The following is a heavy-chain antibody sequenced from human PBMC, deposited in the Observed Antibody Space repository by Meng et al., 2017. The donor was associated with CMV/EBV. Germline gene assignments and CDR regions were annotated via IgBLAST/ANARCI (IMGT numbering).Heavy chain of an antibody. CDR2: VNSNNDAT. J-gene: IGHJ4*02. CDR3: VRSSGWSLFDY. CDR1: GFTFSDYY. V-gene: IGHV1-2*02. D-gene: IGHD6-19*01. Sequence: QVQLVQCGAGMKKPGASVKVSCTTSGFTFSDYYIHWVRQAPGQGLEWMGWVNSNNDATNYARKFQGRVSMTRDTSISTAHMELSRLMSDDTAVYYCVRSSGWSLFDYWGQGTLVTVSS.